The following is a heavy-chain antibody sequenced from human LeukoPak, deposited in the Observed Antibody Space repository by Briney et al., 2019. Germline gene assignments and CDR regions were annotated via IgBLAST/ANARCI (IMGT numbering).Heavy chain of an antibody. V-gene: IGHV3-7*01. CDR1: GFSFSIYW. CDR2: IKQDGSEK. CDR3: ARVPSVVGANPGAFDI. Sequence: GGSLRLSCAASGFSFSIYWMSWIRQTPGKGLEWVANIKQDGSEKYYVDSVKGRFTISRDNAKNSLYLQMNSLRAEDTAVYYCARVPSVVGANPGAFDIWGQGTMVTVSS. J-gene: IGHJ3*02. D-gene: IGHD1-26*01.